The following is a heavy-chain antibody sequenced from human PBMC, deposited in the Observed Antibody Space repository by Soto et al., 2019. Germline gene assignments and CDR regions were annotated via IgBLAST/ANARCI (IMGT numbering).Heavy chain of an antibody. CDR3: ASARITMVREVIKYNMDV. V-gene: IGHV4-59*01. J-gene: IGHJ6*02. D-gene: IGHD3-10*01. CDR1: GGSISNYY. Sequence: SETLSLTCTVSGGSISNYYWSWLRQPPGKGLEWIGYIYDSVTTNSRPSLQNRVTISIDTSKNQFSLKLSSVTAADTAVYYCASARITMVREVIKYNMDVWGQGTTVTVSS. CDR2: IYDSVTT.